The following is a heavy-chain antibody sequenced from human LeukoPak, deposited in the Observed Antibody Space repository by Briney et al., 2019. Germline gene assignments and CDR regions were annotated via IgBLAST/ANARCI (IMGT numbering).Heavy chain of an antibody. Sequence: PGGSLRLSCATSGFTFDKYFIHWVRQAPGKGLDWDSSISGTSTYIDYADSVKGRFTISRDNAKNSLYLQMNSLRVEDTAVYYCVRDHQLRDPGCWGQGTLVTVSS. CDR2: ISGTSTYI. V-gene: IGHV3-21*01. CDR3: VRDHQLRDPGC. CDR1: GFTFDKYF. J-gene: IGHJ4*02. D-gene: IGHD6-19*01.